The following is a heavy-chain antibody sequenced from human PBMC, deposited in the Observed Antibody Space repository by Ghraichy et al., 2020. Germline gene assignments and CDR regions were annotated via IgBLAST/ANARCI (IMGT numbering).Heavy chain of an antibody. CDR2: ISYEGSNK. CDR1: GFTFSGYG. Sequence: GGSLRLSCAASGFTFSGYGMHWVRQAPGKGPEWVALISYEGSNKYYAGSVKGRFTISRDNSKNTLYLQTNSLRPEDTAVYYCAKDLGYSSGWFLDHWGQGTLVTVSS. D-gene: IGHD6-19*01. V-gene: IGHV3-30*18. CDR3: AKDLGYSSGWFLDH. J-gene: IGHJ4*02.